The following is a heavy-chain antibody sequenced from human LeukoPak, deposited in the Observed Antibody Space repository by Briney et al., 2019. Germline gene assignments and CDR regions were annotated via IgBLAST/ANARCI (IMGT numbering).Heavy chain of an antibody. V-gene: IGHV4-59*08. CDR1: GGSISGYY. D-gene: IGHD3-10*01. J-gene: IGHJ4*02. CDR3: ARAMGSGGYSFDY. Sequence: RASETLSLTCTVSGGSISGYYWSCIRQPPGKGLEWIGNIYYSGSTYYNPSLKSRVTISVDTSKNQFSLKLSSVTAADTAVYYCARAMGSGGYSFDYWGQGTLVTVSS. CDR2: IYYSGST.